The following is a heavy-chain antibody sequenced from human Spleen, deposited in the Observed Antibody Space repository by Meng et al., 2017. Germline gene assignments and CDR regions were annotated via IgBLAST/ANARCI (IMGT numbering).Heavy chain of an antibody. V-gene: IGHV4-34*01. J-gene: IGHJ5*02. CDR2: INHSGST. Sequence: QVPLQQWGAGLLKPSETLSLTCVVSGGSFSDYYWSWIRQPPGKGLEWIGEINHSGSTNYNPSLKSRVTISVDTSKNQFSLKLSSVTAADTAVYYCARATAAAAKGRWFDPWGQGTLVTVSS. CDR3: ARATAAAAKGRWFDP. CDR1: GGSFSDYY. D-gene: IGHD6-13*01.